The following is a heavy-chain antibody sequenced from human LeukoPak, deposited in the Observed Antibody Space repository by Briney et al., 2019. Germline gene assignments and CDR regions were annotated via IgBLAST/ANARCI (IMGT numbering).Heavy chain of an antibody. CDR3: ARTGYYYGMDV. J-gene: IGHJ6*02. V-gene: IGHV3-23*01. D-gene: IGHD1/OR15-1a*01. CDR2: IGDDGATT. CDR1: GFSFTSSA. Sequence: PGGSLRLSCAASGFSFTSSAMGWVRQAPGKGLEWVSVIGDDGATTHYADSVKGRFTISRDNSKNTLYLQMNSLRAEDTAVYYCARTGYYYGMDVWGQGTTVTVSS.